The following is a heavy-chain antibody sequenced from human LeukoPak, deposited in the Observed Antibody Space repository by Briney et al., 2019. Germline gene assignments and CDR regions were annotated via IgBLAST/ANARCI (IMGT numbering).Heavy chain of an antibody. CDR1: GGSISSYY. J-gene: IGHJ4*02. D-gene: IGHD3-10*01. CDR2: IYYSGST. CDR3: ARHVGYDGSGSYLTYFDH. V-gene: IGHV4-59*08. Sequence: SGTLSLTCTVSGGSISSYYWSWIRPPPGKGLEWIGFIYYSGSTKYNPSLKSRVTISVDTSKNQFSLKLSSVTAADTAVYYCARHVGYDGSGSYLTYFDHWGQGTLVTVSS.